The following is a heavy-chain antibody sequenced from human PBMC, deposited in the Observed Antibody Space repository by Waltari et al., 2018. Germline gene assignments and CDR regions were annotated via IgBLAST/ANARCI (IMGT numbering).Heavy chain of an antibody. D-gene: IGHD2-21*01. CDR1: GYSFINYW. V-gene: IGHV5-51*01. Sequence: EVQLVQSGAEVKEPGEFLKISCKGSGYSFINYWIAWVRQMPGKGLEWMGAIYPGDSDTRYSPSFHGQVTISADKSINTAYLQWSTLKASDTAIYYCARRGYCGGDCYIDIWGKGTMVTVSS. CDR2: IYPGDSDT. CDR3: ARRGYCGGDCYIDI. J-gene: IGHJ3*02.